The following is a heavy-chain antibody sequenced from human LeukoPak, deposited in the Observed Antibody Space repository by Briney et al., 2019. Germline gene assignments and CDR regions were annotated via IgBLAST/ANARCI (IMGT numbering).Heavy chain of an antibody. Sequence: GGSLRLSCAASGFTFSSSAMSWVRQAPGKGLEWVSAISNNGDYTYYADSVQGRFTISKDNSKSTLCLQMNSLRAEDTAVYYCAKQLGYCSDGSCYFPYWGQGTLVTVSS. V-gene: IGHV3-23*01. D-gene: IGHD2-15*01. CDR1: GFTFSSSA. J-gene: IGHJ4*02. CDR2: ISNNGDYT. CDR3: AKQLGYCSDGSCYFPY.